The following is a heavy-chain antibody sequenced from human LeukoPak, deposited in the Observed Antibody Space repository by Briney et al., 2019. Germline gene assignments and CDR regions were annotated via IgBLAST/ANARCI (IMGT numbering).Heavy chain of an antibody. Sequence: ASVKVSCKASGGTFSSYAISWVRQAPGQGLEWMGRIIPIFGTANYAQKFQGRVTITTDESTSTAYMELSSLRSEDTAVYYCARLMTTYSSGHDPWGQGTLVTVSS. D-gene: IGHD6-19*01. CDR2: IIPIFGTA. J-gene: IGHJ5*02. CDR1: GGTFSSYA. V-gene: IGHV1-69*05. CDR3: ARLMTTYSSGHDP.